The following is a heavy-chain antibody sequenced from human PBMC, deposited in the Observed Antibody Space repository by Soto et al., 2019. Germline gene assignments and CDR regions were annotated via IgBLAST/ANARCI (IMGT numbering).Heavy chain of an antibody. J-gene: IGHJ3*02. V-gene: IGHV6-1*01. D-gene: IGHD1-1*01. CDR2: TYYRSKWYN. CDR1: GDSVSSNSAA. CDR3: ARSPLYAWNPDAFDI. Sequence: SQTLSLTCAISGDSVSSNSAAWNWIRQSPSRGLEWLGRTYYRSKWYNDYAVSVKSRITINPDTSKNQSSLQLNSVTPKDTAVYYCARSPLYAWNPDAFDIWGKGTMVTVS.